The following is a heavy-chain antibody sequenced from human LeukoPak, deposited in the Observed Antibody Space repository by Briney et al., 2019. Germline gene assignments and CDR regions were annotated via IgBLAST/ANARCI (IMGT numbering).Heavy chain of an antibody. J-gene: IGHJ4*02. D-gene: IGHD6-13*01. CDR3: ARCAVAAAGDY. V-gene: IGHV3-7*01. CDR1: GLTFSSYW. CDR2: IKPDGGGK. Sequence: GGSLRLSCAASGLTFSSYWMSWVRQAPGKGPEWVATIKPDGGGKYYVDSVKGRFTISRDNAENSLFLHMNSLRAEDTAVYYCARCAVAAAGDYWGRGTLVTVSS.